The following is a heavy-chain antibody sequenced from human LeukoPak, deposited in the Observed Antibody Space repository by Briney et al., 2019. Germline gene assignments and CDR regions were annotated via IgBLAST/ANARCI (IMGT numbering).Heavy chain of an antibody. D-gene: IGHD6-19*01. CDR1: GFTFSSYS. J-gene: IGHJ4*02. CDR3: ARDPTGGWYVEYYFDY. V-gene: IGHV3-48*04. CDR2: ISSISSTI. Sequence: QPGGSLRLSCAASGFTFSSYSMNWVRQAPGKGLEWVSHISSISSTIYYADSVKGRFTISRDNAKDSLYLQMNSLRAEDTAVYYCARDPTGGWYVEYYFDYWGQGTLVTVSS.